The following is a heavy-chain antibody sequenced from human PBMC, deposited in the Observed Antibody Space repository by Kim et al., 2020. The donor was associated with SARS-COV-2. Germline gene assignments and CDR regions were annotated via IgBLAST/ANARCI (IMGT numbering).Heavy chain of an antibody. V-gene: IGHV1-18*01. D-gene: IGHD4-17*01. CDR2: ISAYNGNT. CDR1: GYTFTSYG. J-gene: IGHJ6*02. CDR3: ARDPAPGPGLRNVWYYYYYGMDV. Sequence: ASVKVSCKASGYTFTSYGISWVRQAPGQGLEWMGWISAYNGNTNYAQKLQGRVTMTTDTSTSTAYMELRSLRSDDTAVYYCARDPAPGPGLRNVWYYYYYGMDVWGQGTTVTVSS.